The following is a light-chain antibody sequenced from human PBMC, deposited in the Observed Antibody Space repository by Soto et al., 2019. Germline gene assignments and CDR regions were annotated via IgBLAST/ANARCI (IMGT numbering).Light chain of an antibody. CDR2: DVR. CDR3: RSYTTVSTYV. J-gene: IGLJ1*01. Sequence: QSALTQPASVSGSPGQSITISCTGTSSDVGGYNYVSWYQQHPGKAPKLMIYDVRNRPSGVSNRFSGSKSVNTASLTISGLQAEDEADYYCRSYTTVSTYVFGPGTKVTVL. V-gene: IGLV2-14*01. CDR1: SSDVGGYNY.